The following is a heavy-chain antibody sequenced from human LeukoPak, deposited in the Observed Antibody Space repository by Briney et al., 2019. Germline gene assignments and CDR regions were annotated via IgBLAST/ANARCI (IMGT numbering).Heavy chain of an antibody. J-gene: IGHJ4*02. V-gene: IGHV4-59*08. CDR3: ARLEGPNHFDY. Sequence: SETLSLTCTVSGDSISSYYWSWIRQPPGKGLEGIWYIYYSGSTNYNPSLKSRVTISVDTSKNQFSLKLSSVTDADTAVYYCARLEGPNHFDYWGQGTLVTVYS. CDR2: IYYSGST. D-gene: IGHD5-24*01. CDR1: GDSISSYY.